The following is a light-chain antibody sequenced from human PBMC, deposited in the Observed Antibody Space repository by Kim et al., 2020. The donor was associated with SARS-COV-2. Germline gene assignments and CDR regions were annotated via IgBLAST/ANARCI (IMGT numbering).Light chain of an antibody. CDR1: RSNIGAGYD. V-gene: IGLV1-40*01. CDR2: GNS. J-gene: IGLJ2*01. CDR3: QSYDSSLSGSV. Sequence: QSVTMPCNGSRSNIGAGYDVHWYQPLPGTAPKLLIYGNSNRPSGVPDRFSGSKSGTSASLAITGLQAEDEADYYCQSYDSSLSGSVFGGGTQLTVL.